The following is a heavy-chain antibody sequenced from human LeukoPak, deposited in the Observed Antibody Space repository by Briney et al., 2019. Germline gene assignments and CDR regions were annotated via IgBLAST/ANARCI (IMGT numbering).Heavy chain of an antibody. J-gene: IGHJ4*02. Sequence: SETLSLTCTVPGGSISSSSYYWGWIRQPPGKGLEWIGNIYYSGSTYYNPPLESRVTMSLDTSKNQFSLKLSSVTAADTAVYYCARDNVAAATAYWGQGTLVTVSS. CDR1: GGSISSSSYY. V-gene: IGHV4-39*07. CDR2: IYYSGST. CDR3: ARDNVAAATAY. D-gene: IGHD6-13*01.